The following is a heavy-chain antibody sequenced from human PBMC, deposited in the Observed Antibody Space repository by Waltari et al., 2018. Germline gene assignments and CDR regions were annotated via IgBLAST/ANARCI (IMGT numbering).Heavy chain of an antibody. CDR2: INHRGST. V-gene: IGHV4-34*01. CDR1: GGSFSGYY. CDR3: ASHLAYCGGDCYSDYYYYMDV. J-gene: IGHJ6*03. D-gene: IGHD2-21*01. Sequence: QVQLQQWGAGLLKPSETLSLTCAVYGGSFSGYYWSWIRQPPGKGLAWIGEINHRGSTNYNPSLQGRVTISVDTSKNQFSLKLSSVTAADTAVYYCASHLAYCGGDCYSDYYYYMDVWGKGTTVTVSS.